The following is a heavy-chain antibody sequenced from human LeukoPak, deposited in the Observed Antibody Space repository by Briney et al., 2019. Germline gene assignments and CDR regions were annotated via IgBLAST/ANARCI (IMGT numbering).Heavy chain of an antibody. V-gene: IGHV4-39*07. J-gene: IGHJ2*01. Sequence: SETLSLTCTVSGGSISSSSYYWGWIRQPPGKGLEWIGSIYYSGSTYYNPSLKSRVTISVDTSKNQFSLKLSSVTAADTAVYYCARDPSDYYDSSGYSYWYFDLWGRGTLVTVSS. CDR1: GGSISSSSYY. D-gene: IGHD3-22*01. CDR3: ARDPSDYYDSSGYSYWYFDL. CDR2: IYYSGST.